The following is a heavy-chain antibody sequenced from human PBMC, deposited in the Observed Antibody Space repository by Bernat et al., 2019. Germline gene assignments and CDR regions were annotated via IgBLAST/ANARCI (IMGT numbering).Heavy chain of an antibody. Sequence: QVQLVESGGGVVQPGRSLRLSCAASGFTFSSYGMHWVRQAPGKGLEWVAVIWYDGSNKYYADSVKGRFTISRDNSKNTLYLQMNSLRAEDTAVYYCARGTIAALWFDYWRQGTLVTVSS. D-gene: IGHD6-6*01. J-gene: IGHJ4*02. CDR1: GFTFSSYG. CDR2: IWYDGSNK. CDR3: ARGTIAALWFDY. V-gene: IGHV3-33*01.